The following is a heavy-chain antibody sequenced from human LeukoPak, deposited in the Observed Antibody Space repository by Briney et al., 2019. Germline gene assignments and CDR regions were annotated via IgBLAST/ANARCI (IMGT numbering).Heavy chain of an antibody. CDR3: ARGYYDSSGYAPYYYYYYYMDV. Sequence: GASVTVSCTASGYTFTSYGISWVRQAPGQGLEWMGWISAYNGNTNYAQKLQGRVTMTTDTSTSTAYMELRSLRSDDTAVYYCARGYYDSSGYAPYYYYYYYMDVWGKGTTVTVSS. J-gene: IGHJ6*03. CDR2: ISAYNGNT. V-gene: IGHV1-18*01. CDR1: GYTFTSYG. D-gene: IGHD3-22*01.